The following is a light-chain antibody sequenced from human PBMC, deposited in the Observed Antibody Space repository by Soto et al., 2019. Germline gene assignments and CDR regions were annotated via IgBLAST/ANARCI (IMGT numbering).Light chain of an antibody. CDR2: DAS. CDR1: QSVSSY. J-gene: IGKJ1*01. V-gene: IGKV3-11*01. Sequence: ESVLTQSPGTLSLSPGERATLSCRASQSVSSYLAWYQQKPGQAPRLLIYDASTRATGISARFSGSGSGTVFTLTISSLEPEDFAVYYCQQRSNWPVTFGQGTKVDIK. CDR3: QQRSNWPVT.